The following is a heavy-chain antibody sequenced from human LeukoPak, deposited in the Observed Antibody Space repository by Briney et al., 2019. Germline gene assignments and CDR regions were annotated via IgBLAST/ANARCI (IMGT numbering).Heavy chain of an antibody. CDR2: IWYDGSDT. J-gene: IGHJ4*01. D-gene: IGHD3-3*01. V-gene: IGHV3-33*01. CDR1: GFTFSRFN. Sequence: GKSQRLSCVASGFTFSRFNMHWVRQAPGKGLEWVALIWYDGSDTYYADSVKGRFTISRDDSKNTVYLQMNSLRAEDTAFYYCARGFLDFDFWGHGTLVTVSS. CDR3: ARGFLDFDF.